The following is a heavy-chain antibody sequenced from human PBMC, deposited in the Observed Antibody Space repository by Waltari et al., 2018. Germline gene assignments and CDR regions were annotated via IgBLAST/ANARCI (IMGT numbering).Heavy chain of an antibody. CDR1: GGSISSSRYY. D-gene: IGHD6-19*01. CDR2: IYYSGST. V-gene: IGHV4-39*01. J-gene: IGHJ4*02. CDR3: GIAVAGYYFDY. Sequence: QLQLQESGPGLVKPSETLSLTRTVSGGSISSSRYYWGWIRQPPGKGLEWIGSIYYSGSTYYNPSLKSRVTISVDTSKNQFSLMLSSVTAADTAVYFCGIAVAGYYFDYWGQGTLVTVSS.